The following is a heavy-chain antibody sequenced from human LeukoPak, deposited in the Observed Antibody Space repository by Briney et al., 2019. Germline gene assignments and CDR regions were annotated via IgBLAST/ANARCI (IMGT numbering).Heavy chain of an antibody. J-gene: IGHJ4*02. CDR2: IYSGGST. CDR3: AGSYYDFWSGYSFDY. CDR1: GFTVSSNY. Sequence: PGGSLRLSCAASGFTVSSNYMSWVRQAPGKGLEWVSVIYSGGSTYYADSVKGRFTISRDNAKNSLYLQMNSLRAEDTAVYYCAGSYYDFWSGYSFDYWGQGTLVTVSS. D-gene: IGHD3-3*01. V-gene: IGHV3-53*01.